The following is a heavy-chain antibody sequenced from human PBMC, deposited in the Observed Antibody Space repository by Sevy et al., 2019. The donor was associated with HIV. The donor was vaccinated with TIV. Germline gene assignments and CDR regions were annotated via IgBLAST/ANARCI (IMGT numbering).Heavy chain of an antibody. CDR2: IKSNSDGGTT. CDR3: TTKGDFWSGYQYFNN. V-gene: IGHV3-15*01. D-gene: IGHD3-3*01. J-gene: IGHJ4*02. Sequence: GGSLRLSCAASGLTFNKAWMTWVRQTPGKGLEWVGRIKSNSDGGTTDYAAPVKGRFTLSRDDAKNTLYLQMNSLKTGDTAVYYCTTKGDFWSGYQYFNNWGQGTLVTVSS. CDR1: GLTFNKAW.